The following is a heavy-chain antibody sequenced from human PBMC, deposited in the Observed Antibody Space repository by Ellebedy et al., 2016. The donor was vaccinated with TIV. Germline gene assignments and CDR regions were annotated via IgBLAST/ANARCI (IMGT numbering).Heavy chain of an antibody. Sequence: MPSETLSLTCTVSGDSISPYYWNWIRQPPGKGLEWIGYIYYSGSANYNPSLESRVTISVDRSKNQFSLNLSSVTAADTAMYYCARQHDPKYNNDMDVWGKGTTVTVSS. CDR1: GDSISPYY. V-gene: IGHV4-59*01. CDR3: ARQHDPKYNNDMDV. CDR2: IYYSGSA. J-gene: IGHJ6*03.